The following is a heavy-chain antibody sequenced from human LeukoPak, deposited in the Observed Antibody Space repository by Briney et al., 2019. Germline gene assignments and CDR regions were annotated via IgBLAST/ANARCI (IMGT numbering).Heavy chain of an antibody. CDR3: ARDMGGDPIYYFDY. J-gene: IGHJ4*02. CDR1: GFTFGDYS. CDR2: ISGGGSYI. V-gene: IGHV3-21*04. D-gene: IGHD4-17*01. Sequence: GGSLRLSCAASGFTFGDYSMTWVRQAPGKGLEWVSSISGGGSYIYYAGSVKGRFTISRDNAKNSLYLQMNSLRAEDTAVYYCARDMGGDPIYYFDYWGQGTPVTVSS.